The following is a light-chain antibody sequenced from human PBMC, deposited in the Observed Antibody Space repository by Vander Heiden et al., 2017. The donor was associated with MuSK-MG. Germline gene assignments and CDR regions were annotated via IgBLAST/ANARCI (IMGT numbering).Light chain of an antibody. CDR1: QNINNY. CDR2: DAS. Sequence: EIVLTQSPVTLSLSPGERATLSCRASQNINNYLAWYQQKPGQAPRLLIFDASNRATGIQARFSGSGYGTDFILTISSREPEDFAVYFCQQRNLGHPRAKFGQGTKVEIK. CDR3: QQRNLGHPRAK. V-gene: IGKV3-11*01. J-gene: IGKJ1*01.